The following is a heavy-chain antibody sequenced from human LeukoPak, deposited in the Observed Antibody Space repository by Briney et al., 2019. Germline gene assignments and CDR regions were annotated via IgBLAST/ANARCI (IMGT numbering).Heavy chain of an antibody. CDR1: GFTVSSNY. V-gene: IGHV3-53*01. J-gene: IGHJ4*02. Sequence: GGSLRLSCAASGFTVSSNYMSWVRQAPGKGLEWVSVIYSGGSTYYADSVKGRFTISRDNSKNTLYLQMNSLRAEDTAVYYCTTFPSSTYYYYTSGSTDFDYWGQGTLVTVSS. CDR2: IYSGGST. D-gene: IGHD3-22*01. CDR3: TTFPSSTYYYYTSGSTDFDY.